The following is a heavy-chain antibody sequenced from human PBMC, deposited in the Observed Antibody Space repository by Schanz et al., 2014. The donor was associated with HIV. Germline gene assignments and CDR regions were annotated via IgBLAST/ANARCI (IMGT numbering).Heavy chain of an antibody. CDR1: GFTFSSYA. J-gene: IGHJ4*02. V-gene: IGHV3-23*04. CDR3: ARGPYSSGWAGFDY. D-gene: IGHD6-19*01. CDR2: ISGSSIT. Sequence: VQLVESGGGVVQPGGSLRLSCAASGFTFSSYAMSWVRQAPGKGLEWVSAISGSSITYSADSVKGRFTISRDNSKNTLYLQMNNLRVEDTAVYYCARGPYSSGWAGFDYGGQGTLVTVSS.